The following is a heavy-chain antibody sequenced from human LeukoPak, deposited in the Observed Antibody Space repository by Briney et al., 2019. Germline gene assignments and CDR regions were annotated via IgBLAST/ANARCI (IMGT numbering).Heavy chain of an antibody. CDR2: IYYSGST. CDR3: ARTRDYYDSSFDY. Sequence: PSETLSLTCTVSGGSISSYYWSWIRQPPGKGLEWIGYIYYSGSTYYNPSLKSRVTISVDTSKNQFSLKLSSVTAADTAVYYCARTRDYYDSSFDYWGQGTLVTVSS. CDR1: GGSISSYY. V-gene: IGHV4-59*06. J-gene: IGHJ4*02. D-gene: IGHD3-22*01.